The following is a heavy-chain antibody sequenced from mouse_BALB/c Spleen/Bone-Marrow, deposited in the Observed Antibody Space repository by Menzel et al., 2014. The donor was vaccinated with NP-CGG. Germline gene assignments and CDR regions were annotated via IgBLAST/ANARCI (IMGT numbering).Heavy chain of an antibody. D-gene: IGHD1-1*01. Sequence: VQLQQPGAELVKPGASVELSCTASGFNIKDTYMHWVKQRPEQGLEWIGRIDPANGNTKYDPKFQGKATITADTSSNTAYLQLSSLTSEDTAVYYCANYYYGSSLFAYWGQGTLVTASA. CDR3: ANYYYGSSLFAY. J-gene: IGHJ3*01. CDR1: GFNIKDTY. CDR2: IDPANGNT. V-gene: IGHV14-3*02.